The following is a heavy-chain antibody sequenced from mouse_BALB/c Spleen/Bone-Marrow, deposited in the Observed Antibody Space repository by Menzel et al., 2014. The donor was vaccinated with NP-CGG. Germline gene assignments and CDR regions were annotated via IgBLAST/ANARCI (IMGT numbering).Heavy chain of an antibody. CDR3: SRDYGGTAWFAC. J-gene: IGHJ3*01. D-gene: IGHD1-1*01. CDR1: GFNIKDTH. CDR2: VDPANGNT. Sequence: VQLQQSGAELVKPGASVKLSCTASGFNIKDTHMHWVKQGPEQGLEWIGRVDPANGNTKYDPNFQGKATITEDTSSNTAYLQLSSLTSEDTAVYYCSRDYGGTAWFACWGHGTLVTVSA. V-gene: IGHV14-3*02.